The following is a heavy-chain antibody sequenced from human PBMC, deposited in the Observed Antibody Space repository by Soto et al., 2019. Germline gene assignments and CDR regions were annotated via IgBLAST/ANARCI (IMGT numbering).Heavy chain of an antibody. CDR1: GYTFTSYG. CDR2: ISAYNGNT. J-gene: IGHJ5*02. Sequence: QVQLVQSGAEVKKPGASVKVSCKASGYTFTSYGISWVRQAPGQGLEWMGWISAYNGNTNYAQKLQGRVTMTTDTSTSTAYMELRNLRSDDTAVYYCASVYCSSTSCRRRNNWFDPWGQGTLVTVSS. D-gene: IGHD2-2*01. CDR3: ASVYCSSTSCRRRNNWFDP. V-gene: IGHV1-18*01.